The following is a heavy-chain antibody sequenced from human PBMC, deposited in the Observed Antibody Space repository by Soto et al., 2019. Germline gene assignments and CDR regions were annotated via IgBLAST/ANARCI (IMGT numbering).Heavy chain of an antibody. Sequence: EVQLLESGGGLVQPGGSLRLSCAASGFTFSSYAMSWVRQAPGKGLEWVSAISGSGGSTYYADSVKGRFTISRDNSKNTLNLQMNSLRAEDTAVYYCAKDRGYPGNHYYFDYWGQGTLVTVSS. J-gene: IGHJ4*02. CDR3: AKDRGYPGNHYYFDY. CDR2: ISGSGGST. D-gene: IGHD3-10*01. CDR1: GFTFSSYA. V-gene: IGHV3-23*01.